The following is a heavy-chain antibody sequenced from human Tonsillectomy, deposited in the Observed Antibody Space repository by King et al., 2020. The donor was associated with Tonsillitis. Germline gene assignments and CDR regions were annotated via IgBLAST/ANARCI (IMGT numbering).Heavy chain of an antibody. V-gene: IGHV4-39*01. CDR1: VGSIRISDHY. Sequence: QLQESGPGVVKPSETLSLTCTVSVGSIRISDHYWAWIRQPPGKGLEWIGYMYYSGTVFYNPSLKSRITISGGTSENRFSLKLSSATAADTAVYFCARYVSGSFDYWGQGALVTVSS. CDR2: MYYSGTV. J-gene: IGHJ4*02. CDR3: ARYVSGSFDY. D-gene: IGHD1-26*01.